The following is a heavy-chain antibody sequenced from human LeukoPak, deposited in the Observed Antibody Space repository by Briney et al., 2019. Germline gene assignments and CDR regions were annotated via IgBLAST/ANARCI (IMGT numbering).Heavy chain of an antibody. J-gene: IGHJ4*02. Sequence: SETLSLTCTVSGGSMSSYYWSWIRQPAGKGLEWIGRIFTSGSTNYNPSLKSRATISVDRSKNQFSLWLTSVTAADTAVYYCARGPSVQAGTGLDYWGQGTLVTVSS. V-gene: IGHV4-4*07. CDR3: ARGPSVQAGTGLDY. D-gene: IGHD6-13*01. CDR1: GGSMSSYY. CDR2: IFTSGST.